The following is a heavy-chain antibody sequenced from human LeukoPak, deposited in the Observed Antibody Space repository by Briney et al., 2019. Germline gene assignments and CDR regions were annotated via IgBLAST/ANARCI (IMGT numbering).Heavy chain of an antibody. CDR2: ISTYNTNI. CDR3: ARDKKYYGDNENGKFDY. D-gene: IGHD4-17*01. J-gene: IGHJ4*02. CDR1: GYIFTNYG. Sequence: GASVKVSCRASGYIFTNYGISWVRQAPGQGLEWMGWISTYNTNINSAQKFQGRVTMTIDTSTSTAYMELRSLRSDDTAVYYCARDKKYYGDNENGKFDYWGQGALVTVSS. V-gene: IGHV1-18*01.